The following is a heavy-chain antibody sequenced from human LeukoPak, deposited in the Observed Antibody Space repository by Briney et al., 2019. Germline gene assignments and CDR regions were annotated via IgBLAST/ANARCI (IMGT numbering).Heavy chain of an antibody. D-gene: IGHD3-16*01. V-gene: IGHV3-7*03. CDR3: ARGGGLDV. CDR2: INHNGNVN. Sequence: GGSLRLSCVGSGFTFNNAWMNWARQAPGKGLEWVASINHNGNVNYYVDSVKGRFTISRDNAKNSLYLQMSNLRAEDTAVYFCARGGGLDVWGQGATVTVSS. J-gene: IGHJ6*02. CDR1: GFTFNNAW.